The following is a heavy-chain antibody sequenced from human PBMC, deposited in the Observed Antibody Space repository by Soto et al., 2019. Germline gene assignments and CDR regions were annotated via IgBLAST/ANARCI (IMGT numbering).Heavy chain of an antibody. Sequence: QVQLQASGPGLVKPSQTLSLTCTVSGGSISRGGSYWSWIRQHPGKGLEWIGYIYYSGSTYYNPSLKSRVSNSVDTSKAQFSPNLCSGTAPDTAGYFCSGARDYWDYRPAPGFDYRGQGTPVTVSS. D-gene: IGHD1-7*01. CDR1: GGSISRGGSY. J-gene: IGHJ4*01. CDR3: SGARDYWDYRPAPGFDY. V-gene: IGHV4-31*03. CDR2: IYYSGST.